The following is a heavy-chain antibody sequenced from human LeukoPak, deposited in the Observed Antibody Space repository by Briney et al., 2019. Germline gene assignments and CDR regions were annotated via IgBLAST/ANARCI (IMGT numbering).Heavy chain of an antibody. CDR1: GYSFTGYY. CDR3: ARAYYGSGSYYTLDY. Sequence: SVKVSCKASGYSFTGYYMHWVRQAPGQGLEWMGGIIPIFGTANYAQKFQGRVTITADESTSTAYMELSSLRSEDTAVYYCARAYYGSGSYYTLDYWGQGTLVTVSS. J-gene: IGHJ4*02. V-gene: IGHV1-69*13. CDR2: IIPIFGTA. D-gene: IGHD3-10*01.